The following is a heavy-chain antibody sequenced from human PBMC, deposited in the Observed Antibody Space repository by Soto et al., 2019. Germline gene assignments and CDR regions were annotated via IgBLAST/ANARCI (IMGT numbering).Heavy chain of an antibody. Sequence: EVQLVESGGGLVKPGGSLRLSCAASGFTFSSYSMNWVRQAPGKGLEWVSSISSSSSYIYYADSVKGRFTISRDNAKNSLYLQRNSLRAEDAAVYYCARDGARGVVVPAAMRNYYYYGMDVWGQGTTVTVSS. CDR3: ARDGARGVVVPAAMRNYYYYGMDV. V-gene: IGHV3-21*01. CDR2: ISSSSSYI. CDR1: GFTFSSYS. D-gene: IGHD2-2*01. J-gene: IGHJ6*02.